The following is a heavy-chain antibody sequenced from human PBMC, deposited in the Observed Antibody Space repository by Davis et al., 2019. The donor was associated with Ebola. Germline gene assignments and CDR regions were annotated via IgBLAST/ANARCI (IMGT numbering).Heavy chain of an antibody. Sequence: GGSLRLSCAASGFTFSNAWMNWVRQAPGKGLEWVGRIKSKTDGGTTDYAAPVKGRFTISRDDSKNTLYVQMNSLKTEDTAGEVSTPDIVVVPAAIIQDLDIVATMGYSDYWGQGTLVTVSS. CDR1: GFTFSNAW. CDR3: TPDIVVVPAAIIQDLDIVATMGYSDY. J-gene: IGHJ4*02. V-gene: IGHV3-15*07. CDR2: IKSKTDGGTT. D-gene: IGHD2-2*02.